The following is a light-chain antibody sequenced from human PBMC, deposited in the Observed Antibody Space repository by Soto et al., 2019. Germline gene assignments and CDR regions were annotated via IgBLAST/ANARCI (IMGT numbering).Light chain of an antibody. CDR3: QQSYNPPFT. Sequence: DIQMTQSPSSLSASVGDRVNITCRASQSISGYLNWYQQKPGKAPKLLIYAVSTFQTGVPSRFSGSGFGTGFNLTINGLQPEDFATYYCQQSYNPPFTFGQGTRLGIK. J-gene: IGKJ5*01. CDR1: QSISGY. CDR2: AVS. V-gene: IGKV1-39*01.